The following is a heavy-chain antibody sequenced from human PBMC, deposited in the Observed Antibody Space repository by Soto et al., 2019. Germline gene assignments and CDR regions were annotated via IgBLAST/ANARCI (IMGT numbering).Heavy chain of an antibody. Sequence: SETLSLTCTVSGGSISSGGYYWSWIRQHPGKGLEWIGYFYHSGSTYYNPSLKSRVTISVDTSKNQFSLKLSSVTAADTAVYYCARNHRDSSGYYYFDYWGQGTLVTVSS. J-gene: IGHJ4*02. CDR1: GGSISSGGYY. D-gene: IGHD3-22*01. CDR3: ARNHRDSSGYYYFDY. V-gene: IGHV4-31*03. CDR2: FYHSGST.